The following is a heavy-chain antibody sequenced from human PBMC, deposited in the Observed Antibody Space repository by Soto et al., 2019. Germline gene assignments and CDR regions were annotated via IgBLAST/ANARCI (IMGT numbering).Heavy chain of an antibody. CDR1: GDSISSGNYY. CDR2: IYNSGTI. J-gene: IGHJ6*02. Sequence: QVQLQESGPGLVKPSQTLSLTCTVSGDSISSGNYYWNWIRQHPGKGLEWIGYIYNSGTIRYNPSLSLKSRVSISGDMSKNLFSLNLISVTAADTAVYYCARVRGFGMDVWGQGTTVTVSS. CDR3: ARVRGFGMDV. V-gene: IGHV4-31*03.